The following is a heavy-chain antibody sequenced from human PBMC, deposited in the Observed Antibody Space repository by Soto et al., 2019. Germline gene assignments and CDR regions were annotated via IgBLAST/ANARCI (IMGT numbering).Heavy chain of an antibody. V-gene: IGHV4-31*03. J-gene: IGHJ5*02. CDR3: ARDLGIALAPRGAFDL. D-gene: IGHD6-19*01. CDR2: IYYSGAT. CDR1: GGTINSAGYC. Sequence: PSETLSLTCPVSGGTINSAGYCWTWIRQHPGKGLEWIGPIYYSGATYYTPTLKSRVTISLDTSNNQFCVNLXSVTAADAAVYYCARDLGIALAPRGAFDLGGQGTTVTVPS.